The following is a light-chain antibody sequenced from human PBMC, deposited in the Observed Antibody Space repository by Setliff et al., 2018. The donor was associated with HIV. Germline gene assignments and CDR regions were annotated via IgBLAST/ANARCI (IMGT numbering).Light chain of an antibody. V-gene: IGLV2-14*03. CDR2: DVS. CDR1: STDVGAYNY. CDR3: SSYTTSKTRV. Sequence: QSVLTQPASVSGSLGQSITISCTGTSTDVGAYNYVSWYQQHPGKAPKLIMFDVSDRPSEVSNRFSGSKSGNSASLTISGLQPEDEADYYCSSYTTSKTRVFGTGTKVTVL. J-gene: IGLJ1*01.